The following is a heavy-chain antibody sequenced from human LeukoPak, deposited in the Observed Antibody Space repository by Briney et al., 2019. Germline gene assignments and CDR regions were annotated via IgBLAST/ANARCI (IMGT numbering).Heavy chain of an antibody. CDR2: IIPIFGTA. CDR3: ARDVAGGPIYYYYYYMDV. CDR1: GGTFSSYA. V-gene: IGHV1-69*05. D-gene: IGHD1-26*01. Sequence: SVKVSCKASGGTFSSYAISWVRQAPGQGLEWMGRIIPIFGTANYAQKIQGRVTITTDESTSTAYMELSSLRSEDTAVYYCARDVAGGPIYYYYYYMDVWGKGTTVTVSS. J-gene: IGHJ6*03.